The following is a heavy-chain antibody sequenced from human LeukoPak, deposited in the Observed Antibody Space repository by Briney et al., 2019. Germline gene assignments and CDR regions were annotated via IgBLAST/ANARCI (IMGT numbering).Heavy chain of an antibody. Sequence: SETLSLTCVVSGGSISSGGYSWSWIRQPPGKGLEWIGYIYYSGSTYYNPSLKSRVTISVDTSKNQFSLKLSSVTAADTAVYYCASVVTTKGYFDYWGQGTLVTVSS. J-gene: IGHJ4*02. CDR2: IYYSGST. V-gene: IGHV4-30-4*07. D-gene: IGHD3-22*01. CDR3: ASVVTTKGYFDY. CDR1: GGSISSGGYS.